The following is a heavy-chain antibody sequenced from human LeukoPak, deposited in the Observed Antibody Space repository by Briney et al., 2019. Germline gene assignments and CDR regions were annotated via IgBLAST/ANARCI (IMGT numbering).Heavy chain of an antibody. V-gene: IGHV3-15*01. Sequence: GESLRLSCAASGFTFNNAWMNWVRQAPGKGLEWVGRIKSKTEGGTAVYAAPVKGRFTISRDESKNTLFLQLNSLKTEDTAVYYCTTVGGYDYFDYWGQGTLVTVSS. CDR1: GFTFNNAW. CDR2: IKSKTEGGTA. CDR3: TTVGGYDYFDY. D-gene: IGHD5-12*01. J-gene: IGHJ4*02.